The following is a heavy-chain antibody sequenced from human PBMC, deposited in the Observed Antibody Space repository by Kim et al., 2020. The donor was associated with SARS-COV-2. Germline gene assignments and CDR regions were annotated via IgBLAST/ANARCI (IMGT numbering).Heavy chain of an antibody. CDR2: ILQDGSEK. Sequence: GGSLRLSCAASGFTFSSNWMTWVRQAPGKGLELVAHILQDGSEKYYVDSVKGRFTISRDNAKNSMYLQMNSLRAEDTAVYFCARDYSGSYDYWGQGTLVT. CDR3: ARDYSGSYDY. D-gene: IGHD4-4*01. CDR1: GFTFSSNW. V-gene: IGHV3-7*03. J-gene: IGHJ4*02.